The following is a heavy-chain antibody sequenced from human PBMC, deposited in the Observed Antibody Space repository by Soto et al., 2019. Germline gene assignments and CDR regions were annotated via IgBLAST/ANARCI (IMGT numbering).Heavy chain of an antibody. J-gene: IGHJ4*02. D-gene: IGHD6-13*01. CDR3: AKARSWYPSFDY. Sequence: GGSLRLSCAASGFTFSSYAMSWVRQAPGKGLEWISAITSGGSTYYADSVKGRFTISRDNSKNTLYLQMNSLRAEDTAVYYCAKARSWYPSFDYWGQGTLVTVSS. V-gene: IGHV3-23*01. CDR2: ITSGGST. CDR1: GFTFSSYA.